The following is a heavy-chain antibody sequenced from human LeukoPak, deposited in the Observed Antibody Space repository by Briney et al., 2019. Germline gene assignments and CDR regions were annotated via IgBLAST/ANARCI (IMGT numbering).Heavy chain of an antibody. V-gene: IGHV4-31*03. J-gene: IGHJ5*02. Sequence: SETLSLTCTVSGGSISSGGYYWSWIRQHPGKGLEWIGYIYYSGSTYYNPSLKSRVTISVDTSKNQFSLKLSSVTAADTAVYYCARGVSGSYYSGWFDPWGQGTLVTVSS. CDR3: ARGVSGSYYSGWFDP. CDR1: GGSISSGGYY. CDR2: IYYSGST. D-gene: IGHD1-26*01.